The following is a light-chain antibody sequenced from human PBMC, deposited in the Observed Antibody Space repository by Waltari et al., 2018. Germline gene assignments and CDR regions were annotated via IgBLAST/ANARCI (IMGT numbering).Light chain of an antibody. V-gene: IGKV1-17*01. CDR1: QDISTY. Sequence: DIQMTPSPSSLSASAGDTVTIPCRASQDISTYLNWYQQKPGKAPKRLIYAASSLESGVPSRFSGSGSGTDFTLTISSLQPEDFATYYCLQYNSHPFTFGPGTKLDIK. J-gene: IGKJ3*01. CDR3: LQYNSHPFT. CDR2: AAS.